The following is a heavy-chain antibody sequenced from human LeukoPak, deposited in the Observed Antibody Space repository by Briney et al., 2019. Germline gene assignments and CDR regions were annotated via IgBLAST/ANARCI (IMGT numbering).Heavy chain of an antibody. Sequence: GGSLRLPCAASGFTFSSSSMNWVRQAPGKGLEWVSYISSSGTISYADSVKGRFTISRDNAKNSLYLQMNSLRAEDSAVYYCARIAFSTGSTSPWGQGTLVTVSS. CDR1: GFTFSSSS. J-gene: IGHJ5*02. CDR3: ARIAFSTGSTSP. CDR2: ISSSGTI. D-gene: IGHD6-19*01. V-gene: IGHV3-48*01.